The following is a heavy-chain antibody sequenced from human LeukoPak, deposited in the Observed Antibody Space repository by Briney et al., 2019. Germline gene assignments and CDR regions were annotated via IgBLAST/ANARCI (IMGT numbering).Heavy chain of an antibody. J-gene: IGHJ6*03. D-gene: IGHD2-8*02. CDR1: GFTFSSFA. Sequence: GSLRLSCAASGFTFSSFAMTWVRQAPGKGLEWVSTVNGSAGRTDYADSVKGRFTISRDNLKNTLYLQMNGLRAEDTAVYYCAKNRGHCVDGVCHNYYYMDVWGRGTTVTVSS. CDR3: AKNRGHCVDGVCHNYYYMDV. V-gene: IGHV3-23*01. CDR2: VNGSAGRT.